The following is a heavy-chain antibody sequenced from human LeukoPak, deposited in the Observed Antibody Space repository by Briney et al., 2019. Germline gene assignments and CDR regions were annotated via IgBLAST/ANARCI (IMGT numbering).Heavy chain of an antibody. V-gene: IGHV3-23*01. CDR1: GFTFSSYA. CDR2: ISGSGGST. CDR3: TGGSSSPRVAEYFQH. D-gene: IGHD6-6*01. J-gene: IGHJ1*01. Sequence: GGSLRLSCVASGFTFSSYAMSWVRQAPGKGLEWVSAISGSGGSTYYADSVKGRFTISRDNSKNTLYLQMNSLRAEDTAVYYCTGGSSSPRVAEYFQHWGQGTLVTVSS.